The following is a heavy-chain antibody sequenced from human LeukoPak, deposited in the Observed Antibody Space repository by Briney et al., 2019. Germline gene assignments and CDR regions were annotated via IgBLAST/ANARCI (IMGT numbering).Heavy chain of an antibody. D-gene: IGHD1-26*01. Sequence: PGGSLRLSCAASGFTVSSNYMTWVRQAPGKGPEWVSSIYSAGATHYAESVKGRFTISRDNSKNTLYLQMNSLRAEDMAVYYCARIEWERLGRAFDIWGQGTMVTVSS. CDR1: GFTVSSNY. CDR3: ARIEWERLGRAFDI. J-gene: IGHJ3*02. V-gene: IGHV3-53*01. CDR2: IYSAGAT.